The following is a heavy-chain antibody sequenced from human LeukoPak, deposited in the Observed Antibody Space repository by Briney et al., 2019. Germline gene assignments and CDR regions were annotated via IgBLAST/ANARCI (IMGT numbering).Heavy chain of an antibody. J-gene: IGHJ4*02. CDR1: GGSISSGSYS. D-gene: IGHD3-10*01. CDR3: ARGGFGELYDYFDY. Sequence: NPSQTLSLTCAVSGGSISSGSYSWSWIRQPPGKGLEWIGYIYHSGSTYYNPSLKSRVTISVDRSKNQFSLKLSSVTAADTAVYYCARGGFGELYDYFDYWGQGTLVTVSS. CDR2: IYHSGST. V-gene: IGHV4-30-2*01.